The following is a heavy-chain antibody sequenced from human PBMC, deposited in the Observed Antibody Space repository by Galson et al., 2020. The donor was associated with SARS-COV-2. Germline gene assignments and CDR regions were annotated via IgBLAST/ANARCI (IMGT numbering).Heavy chain of an antibody. J-gene: IGHJ4*02. Sequence: GGSLRLSCAASGFTFSSSWMHWVRQAPGKGLVWVARIYSEGSSTRYADSVKGRFTISGDNAKNTLYLQMNSLRAEDTAVYYCARGDMVNDYFDYWGQGTLVTVSS. CDR3: ARGDMVNDYFDY. D-gene: IGHD2-8*01. CDR2: IYSEGSST. V-gene: IGHV3-74*01. CDR1: GFTFSSSW.